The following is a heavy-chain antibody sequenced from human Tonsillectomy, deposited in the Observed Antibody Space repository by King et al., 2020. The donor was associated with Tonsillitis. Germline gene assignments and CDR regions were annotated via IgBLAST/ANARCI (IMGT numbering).Heavy chain of an antibody. CDR2: GYYMGLT. V-gene: IGHV4-59*07. CDR3: ARVHSSTYWYFDL. D-gene: IGHD6-13*01. Sequence: QLQESGPGLVKPSDTLSLTCTVSGDSISNYYWSWIRQPPWKGLECICFGYYMGLTNYSPSLKSRSTISVDTSKNPVSLKLSSVTAADTAVYYCARVHSSTYWYFDLWGRGTLVTVSS. J-gene: IGHJ2*01. CDR1: GDSISNYY.